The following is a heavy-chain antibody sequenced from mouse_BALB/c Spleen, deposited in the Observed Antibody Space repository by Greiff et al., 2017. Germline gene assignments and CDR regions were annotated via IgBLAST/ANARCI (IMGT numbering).Heavy chain of an antibody. D-gene: IGHD2-1*01. CDR2: INPSNGGT. Sequence: QVQLLQSGAELVKPGASVKLSCKASGYTFTSYYMYWVKQRPGQGLEWIGEINPSNGGTNFNEKFKSKATLTVDKSSSTAYMQLSSLTSEDSAVYYCTREGNYGAYWGQGTLVTVSA. CDR1: GYTFTSYY. CDR3: TREGNYGAY. J-gene: IGHJ3*01. V-gene: IGHV1S81*02.